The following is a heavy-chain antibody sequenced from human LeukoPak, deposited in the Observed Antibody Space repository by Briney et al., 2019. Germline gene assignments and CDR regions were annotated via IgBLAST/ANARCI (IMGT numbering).Heavy chain of an antibody. V-gene: IGHV4-34*01. D-gene: IGHD3-10*01. J-gene: IGHJ6*03. Sequence: PSETLSLTCAVYGASFSAYYWSWIRQPPGKGLEWIAEVSHSGSTNYHPSLKSRVTISVDTSKNQFSLRLSSVTAADAAVYYCARAMSYYGSGSYYARRDYFYYMDVWGKGTTVTVSS. CDR1: GASFSAYY. CDR3: ARAMSYYGSGSYYARRDYFYYMDV. CDR2: VSHSGST.